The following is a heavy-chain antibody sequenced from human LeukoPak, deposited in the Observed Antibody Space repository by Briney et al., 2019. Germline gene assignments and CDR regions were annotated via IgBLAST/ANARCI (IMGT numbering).Heavy chain of an antibody. CDR3: ARGLYSSSWAYDAFDM. V-gene: IGHV3-21*01. Sequence: GGSLRLSCAVSGLSFSSYAMNWVRQPPGKGLGWVSSIISGGDHIYYADSVKGRLTISRDNAKNSLYLQMNSLRVEDTAVYYCARGLYSSSWAYDAFDMWGQGTMVTVSS. J-gene: IGHJ3*02. CDR1: GLSFSSYA. D-gene: IGHD6-13*01. CDR2: IISGGDHI.